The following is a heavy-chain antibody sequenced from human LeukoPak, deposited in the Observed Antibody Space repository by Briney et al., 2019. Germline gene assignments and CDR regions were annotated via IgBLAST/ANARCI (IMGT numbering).Heavy chain of an antibody. CDR1: GFFFNSYW. CDR3: ATDRERDPSVYYLV. Sequence: GGSLRLSCATSGFFFNSYWLSWVRQAPGMGLEWVANIKQDGSEIYYVDSVKGRFTISRDNSKNTLFLQIDSLRAEDSAVYYCATDRERDPSVYYLVGGQGTLITVSS. D-gene: IGHD3-22*01. CDR2: IKQDGSEI. J-gene: IGHJ4*02. V-gene: IGHV3-7*03.